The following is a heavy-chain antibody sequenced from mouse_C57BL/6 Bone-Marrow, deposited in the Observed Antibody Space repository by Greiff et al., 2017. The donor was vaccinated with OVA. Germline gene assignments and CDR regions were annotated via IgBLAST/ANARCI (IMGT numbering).Heavy chain of an antibody. Sequence: EVQVVESGAELVRPGASVKLSCTASGFNIKDDYMHWVKQRPEQGLEWIGWIDPENGDTEYASKFQGKATITADTSSNTAYLQLSSLTSEDTAVYYCTTNDYDEGVAMDYWGQGTSVTVSS. D-gene: IGHD2-4*01. CDR1: GFNIKDDY. CDR2: IDPENGDT. CDR3: TTNDYDEGVAMDY. V-gene: IGHV14-4*01. J-gene: IGHJ4*01.